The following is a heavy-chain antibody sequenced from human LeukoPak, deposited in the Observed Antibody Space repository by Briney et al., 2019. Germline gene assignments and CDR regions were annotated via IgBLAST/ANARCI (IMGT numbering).Heavy chain of an antibody. CDR3: ARDHPADGYNPHYFDY. Sequence: SVKVSCKASGGTFSSYAISWVRQAPGQGLEWMGGIVPIFGTANYAQKFQGRVTITADESTSTAYMELSSLRSEDTAVYYCARDHPADGYNPHYFDYWGQGTLVTVSS. CDR2: IVPIFGTA. V-gene: IGHV1-69*13. J-gene: IGHJ4*02. D-gene: IGHD5-24*01. CDR1: GGTFSSYA.